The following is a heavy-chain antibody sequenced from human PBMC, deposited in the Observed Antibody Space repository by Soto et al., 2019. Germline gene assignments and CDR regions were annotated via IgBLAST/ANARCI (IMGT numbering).Heavy chain of an antibody. CDR3: ARENGSLSQLYSSGCYVGGSFDY. D-gene: IGHD6-19*01. V-gene: IGHV3-21*01. CDR2: ISSSSSYI. Sequence: PGGSLRLSCAASGFTFSSYSMNWVRQAPGKGLEWVSSISSSSSYIYYADSVKGRFTISRDNAKNSLYLQMNSLRAEDTAVYYCARENGSLSQLYSSGCYVGGSFDYRGQGTLVTVSS. CDR1: GFTFSSYS. J-gene: IGHJ4*02.